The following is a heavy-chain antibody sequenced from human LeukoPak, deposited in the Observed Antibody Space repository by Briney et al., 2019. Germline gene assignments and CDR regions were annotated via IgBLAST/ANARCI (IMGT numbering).Heavy chain of an antibody. CDR1: GFTFSSYW. J-gene: IGHJ4*02. CDR2: IKQDESEK. Sequence: GGSLRLSCAASGFTFSSYWMSWVRQAPGKGLERVANIKQDESEKYYVDSVKGRFTISRDNAKNSLYLQMNSLRAEDTAVYYCAKDGGLYGRYYFDYWGQGTLVTVSS. CDR3: AKDGGLYGRYYFDY. V-gene: IGHV3-7*01. D-gene: IGHD3-16*01.